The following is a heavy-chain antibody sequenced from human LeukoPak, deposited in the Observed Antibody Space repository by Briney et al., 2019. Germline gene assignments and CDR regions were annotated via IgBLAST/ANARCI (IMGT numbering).Heavy chain of an antibody. D-gene: IGHD3-22*01. V-gene: IGHV1-18*01. Sequence: GASVKVSCKASGYTFTSYGISWVRQAPGQGLEWMGWISAYNGNTNYAQKFQGRVTMTRDTSTSTVYMELSSLRSEDTAVYYCARGSCYYDSSGDYWCYYMDVWGKGATVTISS. CDR1: GYTFTSYG. CDR3: ARGSCYYDSSGDYWCYYMDV. CDR2: ISAYNGNT. J-gene: IGHJ6*03.